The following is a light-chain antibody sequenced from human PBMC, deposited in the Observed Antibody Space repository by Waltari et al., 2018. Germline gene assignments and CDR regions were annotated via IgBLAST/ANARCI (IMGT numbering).Light chain of an antibody. V-gene: IGKV1-12*01. CDR2: AAS. J-gene: IGKJ1*01. CDR3: QQTNDFPRT. Sequence: DIQMTQSPSSVSASVGDRVTITCRASADITTWLVWYQQKPGKAPKLLIYAASSLQSGVPSRFSGSGSGTDFTLTISSLQPEDFATYYCQQTNDFPRTFGQGTKVEIK. CDR1: ADITTW.